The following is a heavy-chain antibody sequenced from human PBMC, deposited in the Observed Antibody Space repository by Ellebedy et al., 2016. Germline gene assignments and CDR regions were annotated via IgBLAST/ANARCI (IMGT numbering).Heavy chain of an antibody. J-gene: IGHJ4*02. Sequence: GESLKISXAASGCTLRSYATNWVRQAPGKGLEWLSAIRGRSLTTFYAESVKGRFSTYRDNSNNTVYLEMTSLTVDDTAVYYCGRESASSGTDYWGQGTPVSVSS. CDR2: IRGRSLTT. CDR1: GCTLRSYA. CDR3: GRESASSGTDY. D-gene: IGHD6-13*01. V-gene: IGHV3-23*01.